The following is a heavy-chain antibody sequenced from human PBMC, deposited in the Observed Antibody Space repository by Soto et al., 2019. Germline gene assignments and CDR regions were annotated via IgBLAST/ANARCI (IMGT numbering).Heavy chain of an antibody. J-gene: IGHJ4*02. CDR1: GFTFSSHA. V-gene: IGHV3-23*01. D-gene: IGHD3-16*01. CDR2: ISGSGGST. CDR3: AKVPPVSMITFGGRYYFDY. Sequence: GSLRRSCAPSGFTFSSHAMIWVRQAPGKGLQWVSAISGSGGSTYYADSVKGRFTISRDNSKNTLYLQMNSLRAEDTAVYYCAKVPPVSMITFGGRYYFDYWGQGTMVTGSS.